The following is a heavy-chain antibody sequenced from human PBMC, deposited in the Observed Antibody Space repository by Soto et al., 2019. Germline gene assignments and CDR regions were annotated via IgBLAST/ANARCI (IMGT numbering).Heavy chain of an antibody. J-gene: IGHJ6*02. CDR2: IIPIFGTA. CDR3: AKYSSSWYYYYGMDV. V-gene: IGHV1-69*12. Sequence: QVQLVQSGAEVKKPGSSVKVSCKASGGTFSSYAISWVRQAPGQGLEWMGGIIPIFGTANYAQKFQGRVTSTADESTCTGYMELRSLRSEVTAVYYCAKYSSSWYYYYGMDVWGQGTTVTVSS. D-gene: IGHD6-13*01. CDR1: GGTFSSYA.